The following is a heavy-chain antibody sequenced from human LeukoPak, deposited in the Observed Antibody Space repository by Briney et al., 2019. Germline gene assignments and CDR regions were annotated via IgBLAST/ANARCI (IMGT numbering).Heavy chain of an antibody. J-gene: IGHJ4*02. V-gene: IGHV3-33*06. CDR1: GFTLVING. CDR3: AKGWGDDSSGYLMVY. D-gene: IGHD3-22*01. Sequence: GGSLRLSCAAAGFTLVINGMHWVRQAPGKGLEWVAVIWYDGSNKYYADSVKGRFTISRDNSKNTLYLQMNSLRAEDTAVYYYAKGWGDDSSGYLMVYWGQGTLVTVSS. CDR2: IWYDGSNK.